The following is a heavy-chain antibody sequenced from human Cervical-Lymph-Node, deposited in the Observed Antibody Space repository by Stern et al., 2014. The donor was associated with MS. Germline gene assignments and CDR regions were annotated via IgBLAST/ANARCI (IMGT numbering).Heavy chain of an antibody. V-gene: IGHV4-59*01. CDR3: ARELAYCGGDCYWDDAFDI. Sequence: VQLEESGPGLVKPSETLSLTCTVSGGSISSYYWSWIRQPPGKGLEWIGYIHYRGSTNYNHSLKSRVTISVDTSKNQFSLKLSSVTAADTAVYYCARELAYCGGDCYWDDAFDIWGQGTMVTVSS. CDR1: GGSISSYY. CDR2: IHYRGST. J-gene: IGHJ3*02. D-gene: IGHD2-21*02.